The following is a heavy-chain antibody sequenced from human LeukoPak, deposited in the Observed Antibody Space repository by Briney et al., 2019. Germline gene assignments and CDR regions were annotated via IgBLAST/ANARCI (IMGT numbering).Heavy chain of an antibody. CDR3: ARSSSGTSSIDS. CDR1: GGSISSYY. CDR2: IYYSGST. V-gene: IGHV4-59*13. Sequence: SETLSLTCTVSGGSISSYYWSWLRQPPGKGLEWIGYIYYSGSTNYNPSLKSRVTISVDTSKNQFSLKLSSVTAADTAMFFCARSSSGTSSIDSWGQGALVTVSS. J-gene: IGHJ4*02. D-gene: IGHD1-26*01.